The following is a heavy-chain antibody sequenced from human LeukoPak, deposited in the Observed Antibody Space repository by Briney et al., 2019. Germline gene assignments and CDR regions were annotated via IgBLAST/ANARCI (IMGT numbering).Heavy chain of an antibody. CDR1: GFIFSDYY. J-gene: IGHJ4*02. V-gene: IGHV3-11*01. CDR3: ARSIWPRAAAGTFDY. CDR2: ISNSGSTI. Sequence: GGSLRLSCAASGFIFSDYYINWIRQAPGKGLEWVSYISNSGSTIYFADSVKGRFTISRDNAKNSLYLQMNSLRAEDTAVYYCARSIWPRAAAGTFDYWGQGTLVTVSS. D-gene: IGHD6-13*01.